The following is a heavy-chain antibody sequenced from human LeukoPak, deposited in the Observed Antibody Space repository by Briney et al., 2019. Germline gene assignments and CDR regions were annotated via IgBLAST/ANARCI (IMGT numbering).Heavy chain of an antibody. CDR3: ASSILGYCSGGSCYPHY. J-gene: IGHJ4*02. V-gene: IGHV4-34*01. CDR2: INHSGST. D-gene: IGHD2-15*01. CDR1: GGSFGGYY. Sequence: PSETLSLTCAVYGGSFGGYYWSWIRQPPGKGLEWIGEINHSGSTNYNPSLKSRVTISVDTSKNQFSLKLSSVTAADTAVYYCASSILGYCSGGSCYPHYWGQGTLVTVSS.